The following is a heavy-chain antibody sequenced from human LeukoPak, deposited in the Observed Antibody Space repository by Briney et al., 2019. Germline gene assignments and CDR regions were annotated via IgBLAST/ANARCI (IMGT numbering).Heavy chain of an antibody. J-gene: IGHJ4*02. CDR3: ARILWFGELLPSNIDY. CDR2: IDPSDCYT. V-gene: IGHV5-10-1*01. CDR1: GYRFTSYW. D-gene: IGHD3-10*01. Sequence: GGALETSLKCSGYRFTSYWISGVRPLAGRDRAGMGRIDPSDCYTNYSPSFQDHVTISADKSLSTASLQWSSLKASDSAMYYCARILWFGELLPSNIDYWGQGTLVTVSS.